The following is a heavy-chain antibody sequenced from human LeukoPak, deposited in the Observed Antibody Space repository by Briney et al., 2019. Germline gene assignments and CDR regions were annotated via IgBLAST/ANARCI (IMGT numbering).Heavy chain of an antibody. V-gene: IGHV1-69*05. D-gene: IGHD3-16*01. J-gene: IGHJ4*02. Sequence: RRASVKVSCKASGGTFSSNAISWLRQAPGQGLEWMGRIIPIFGTANYAQKFQGRVTITTDESTSTAYMELSSLRSEDTAVYYCARDLSRGTDYVWEWGQGTLVTVSS. CDR1: GGTFSSNA. CDR3: ARDLSRGTDYVWE. CDR2: IIPIFGTA.